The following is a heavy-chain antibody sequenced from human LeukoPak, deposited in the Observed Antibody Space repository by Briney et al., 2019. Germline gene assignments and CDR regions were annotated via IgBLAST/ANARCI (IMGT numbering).Heavy chain of an antibody. CDR2: IYSGGST. V-gene: IGHV3-53*01. CDR3: ARDRLGIAASLGAFDI. D-gene: IGHD6-13*01. CDR1: GGSFSGYY. J-gene: IGHJ3*02. Sequence: ETLSLTCAVYGGSFSGYYWSWVRQAPGKGLEWVSVIYSGGSTYYADSVKGRFTISRDNSKNTLYLQMNSLRAEDTAVYYCARDRLGIAASLGAFDIWGQGTMVTVSS.